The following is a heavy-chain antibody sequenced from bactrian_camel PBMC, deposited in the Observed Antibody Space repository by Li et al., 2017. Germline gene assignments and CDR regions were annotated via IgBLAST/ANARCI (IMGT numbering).Heavy chain of an antibody. J-gene: IGHJ6*01. CDR3: ATTSPLSAVWAGTGPSGF. CDR1: GLSYDDHA. V-gene: IGHV3S63*01. Sequence: HVQLVESGGGSVQAGGSLRLSCTASGLSYDDHAMGWYRLGPGNECELVSSISSDGSANYVESVKGRFTISRDNAKNTLYLQLNSLRSEGTAMYYCATTSPLSAVWAGTGPSGFWGQGTQVTVS. D-gene: IGHD6*01. CDR2: ISSDGSA.